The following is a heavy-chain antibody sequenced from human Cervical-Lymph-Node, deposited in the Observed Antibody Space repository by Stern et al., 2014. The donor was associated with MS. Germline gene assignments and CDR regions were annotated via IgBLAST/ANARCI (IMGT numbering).Heavy chain of an antibody. D-gene: IGHD4-11*01. V-gene: IGHV3-33*08. J-gene: IGHJ4*02. CDR2: IRSDGSTK. CDR1: GFTFSAYG. Sequence: VQLVESGGGVVRPGRSLRLSCAASGFTFSAYGMHWVRQAPGQGLEWVAIIRSDGSTKDNADSVKGRFPISRDNSKNTLYLQMTSLRPDDTAVYYCARDRRTTKFFDFWGQGARVTVAS. CDR3: ARDRRTTKFFDF.